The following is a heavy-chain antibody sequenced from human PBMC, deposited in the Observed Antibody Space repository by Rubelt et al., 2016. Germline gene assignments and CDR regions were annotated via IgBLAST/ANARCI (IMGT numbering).Heavy chain of an antibody. CDR2: ISGSGGST. CDR3: ATLYCSSTSCYEA. V-gene: IGHV3-23*04. J-gene: IGHJ4*02. CDR1: GFTFSSYA. D-gene: IGHD2-2*01. Sequence: EVQLVESGGGLVKPGGSLRLSCAASGFTFSSYAMSWVRQAPGKGLEWVSAISGSGGSTYYADSVKGRFTISRDNSKNTLYLQMNSLRAEDTAVYYCATLYCSSTSCYEAGGQGTLVTVSS.